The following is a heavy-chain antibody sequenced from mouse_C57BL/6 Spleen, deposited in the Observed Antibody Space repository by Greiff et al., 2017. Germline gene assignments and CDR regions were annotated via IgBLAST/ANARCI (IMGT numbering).Heavy chain of an antibody. CDR1: GYTFTSYW. CDR3: ARRDGNSLYYYAMDY. V-gene: IGHV1-64*01. D-gene: IGHD2-1*01. J-gene: IGHJ4*01. Sequence: QVQLQQPGAELVKPGASVKLSCKASGYTFTSYWMHWVKQRPGQGLEWIGMIHPNSGSTNYNEKFKSKATLTVDKSSSTAYMQLSSLTSEDSAVYYCARRDGNSLYYYAMDYWGQGTSVTVSS. CDR2: IHPNSGST.